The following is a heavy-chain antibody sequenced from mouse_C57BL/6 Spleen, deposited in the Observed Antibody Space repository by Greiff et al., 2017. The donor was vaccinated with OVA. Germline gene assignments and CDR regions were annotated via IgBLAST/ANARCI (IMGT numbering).Heavy chain of an antibody. D-gene: IGHD1-1*01. CDR2: INPSNGGT. Sequence: VQLQQSGTELVKPGASVKLSCKASGYTFTSYWMHWVKQRPGQGLEWIGNINPSNGGTNYNEKFKSKATLTVDKSSSTAYMQLSSLTSEDSAVYYCARWGYGSSYRDFDYWGQGTTLTVSS. CDR3: ARWGYGSSYRDFDY. CDR1: GYTFTSYW. V-gene: IGHV1-53*01. J-gene: IGHJ2*01.